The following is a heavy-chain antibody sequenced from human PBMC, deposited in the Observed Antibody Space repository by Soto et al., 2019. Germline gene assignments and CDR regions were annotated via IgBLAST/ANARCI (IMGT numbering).Heavy chain of an antibody. CDR1: GYTFTSYG. CDR2: ISAYNGNT. CDR3: ARIYDFWSGYEFDY. D-gene: IGHD3-3*01. V-gene: IGHV1-18*01. J-gene: IGHJ4*02. Sequence: ASVKVSCKASGYTFTSYGISWVRQAPGQGLEWMGWISAYNGNTNYAQKLQGRVTMTTDTSTSTAYVELRSLRSDDSAVYYCARIYDFWSGYEFDYWGQGTLVTVSS.